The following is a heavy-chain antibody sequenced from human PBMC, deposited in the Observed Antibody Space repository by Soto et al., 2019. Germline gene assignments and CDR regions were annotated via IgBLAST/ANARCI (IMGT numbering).Heavy chain of an antibody. D-gene: IGHD2-15*01. V-gene: IGHV4-31*03. CDR2: IYYSGST. J-gene: IGHJ4*02. CDR3: AREVVVAATRGFDY. CDR1: GRSISSGGYY. Sequence: SETLSLTCTVSGRSISSGGYYWSWIRQHPGEGLEWIGYIYYSGSTYYNPSLKSRVTIAVDTSKNQFSLKLSSVTAADTAVYYCAREVVVAATRGFDYWGQGTLVTAFS.